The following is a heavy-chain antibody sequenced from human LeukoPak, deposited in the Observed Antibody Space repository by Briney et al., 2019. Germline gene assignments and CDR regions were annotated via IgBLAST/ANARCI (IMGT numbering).Heavy chain of an antibody. V-gene: IGHV3-66*01. CDR2: IYSGGST. Sequence: GGSLRLSCAASEFSVGSNYMTWVRQAPGKGLEWVSLIYSGGSTYYADSVKGRFTISRDNSKNTLYLQMNSLRAEDTAVYYCARGVWLRLTYYFDYWGQGTLVTVSS. CDR3: ARGVWLRLTYYFDY. D-gene: IGHD5-12*01. J-gene: IGHJ4*02. CDR1: EFSVGSNY.